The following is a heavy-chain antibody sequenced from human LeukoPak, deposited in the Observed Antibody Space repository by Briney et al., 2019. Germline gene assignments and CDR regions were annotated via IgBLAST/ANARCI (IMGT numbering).Heavy chain of an antibody. J-gene: IGHJ4*02. V-gene: IGHV3-21*01. Sequence: GGSLRLSCAASGFTFSSYSMNWVRQAPGKGVEWVSSISSSSSYIYYADSVKGRFTISRDNAKNSLYLQMNSLRAEDTAVYYCARSGIAAAWAFADYWGQGTLVTVSS. CDR1: GFTFSSYS. CDR3: ARSGIAAAWAFADY. D-gene: IGHD6-13*01. CDR2: ISSSSSYI.